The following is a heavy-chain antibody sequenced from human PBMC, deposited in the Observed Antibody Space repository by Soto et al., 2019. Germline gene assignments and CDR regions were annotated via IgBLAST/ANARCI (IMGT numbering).Heavy chain of an antibody. CDR3: ARESELLWFGELPYNTPFGMDV. Sequence: GASVKVSCKASGYTFTGYYMHWVRQAPGQRLEWMGWINAGNGNTKYSQKFQGRVTITRDTSASTAYMELSSLRSEDTAVYYCARESELLWFGELPYNTPFGMDVWGQGATVTVSS. CDR2: INAGNGNT. D-gene: IGHD3-10*01. CDR1: GYTFTGYY. J-gene: IGHJ6*02. V-gene: IGHV1-3*01.